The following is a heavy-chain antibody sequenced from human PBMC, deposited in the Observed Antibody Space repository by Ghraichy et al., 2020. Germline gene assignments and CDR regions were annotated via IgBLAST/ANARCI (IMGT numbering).Heavy chain of an antibody. CDR1: GFTFSSYA. CDR2: ISGSGGRT. V-gene: IGHV3-23*01. J-gene: IGHJ4*02. D-gene: IGHD4-17*01. Sequence: GSLRLSCAASGFTFSSYAMNWVRQAPGKGLEWVSVISGSGGRTYYADSVKGRFTISRDNSKNTMYLQMNSLRAEDTAVYYCARQDQDYGDSTTAYWGQGTLVTVSS. CDR3: ARQDQDYGDSTTAY.